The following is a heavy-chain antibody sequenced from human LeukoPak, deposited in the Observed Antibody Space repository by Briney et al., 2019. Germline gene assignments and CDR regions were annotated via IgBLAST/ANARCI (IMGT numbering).Heavy chain of an antibody. D-gene: IGHD3-10*01. J-gene: IGHJ4*02. V-gene: IGHV3-15*01. CDR3: TTEAWFGEALDY. CDR2: IKSKTDGGTT. Sequence: GGSLRLSCAASGFTFSNAWMSWVRQAPGKGLEWVARIKSKTDGGTTDYAAPVKGRFTISRDDSKNTLYLQMNSLKTEDTAVYYCTTEAWFGEALDYWGQGTLVTVSS. CDR1: GFTFSNAW.